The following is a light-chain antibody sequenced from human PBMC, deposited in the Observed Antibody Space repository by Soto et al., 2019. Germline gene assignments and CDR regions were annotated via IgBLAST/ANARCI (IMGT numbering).Light chain of an antibody. CDR1: SSDIGSYSL. CDR3: CSYAGNTTWV. Sequence: QSALTQPASVSGSPGQSITISCTGTSSDIGSYSLVSWYQHHPGKAPILMVYEGSKRPSGVSDHFYGSKSGKTASLAISGLQAEDEADYYCCSYAGNTTWVFGRGSKLTVL. J-gene: IGLJ3*02. CDR2: EGS. V-gene: IGLV2-23*01.